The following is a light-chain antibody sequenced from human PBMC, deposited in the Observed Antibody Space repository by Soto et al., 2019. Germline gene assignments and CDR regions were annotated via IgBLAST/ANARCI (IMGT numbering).Light chain of an antibody. J-gene: IGKJ1*01. V-gene: IGKV3-20*01. CDR2: GAS. Sequence: EIGRTRSRVSLSVSRGGRATLGWRASQRIRDTLAWSQQKPGQAPTLLIHGASTRAPGFPARFSGSGSGTDFTLTISRLEPEDFALYYCQQYGGSPITFGQGTNVDIK. CDR3: QQYGGSPIT. CDR1: QRIRDT.